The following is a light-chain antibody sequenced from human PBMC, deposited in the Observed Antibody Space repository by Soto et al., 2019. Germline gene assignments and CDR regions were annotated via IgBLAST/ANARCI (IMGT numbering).Light chain of an antibody. CDR3: QSYDSSLSGYV. Sequence: QSVLTQPPSASGTPGQRVTISCSGSSSNIGSNYVYWYQQLPGTAPKLLIFGTSNRPSGVPDRFSGSKSGTSASLAITGLQAEDEAEYYCQSYDSSLSGYVFGTGTKLTVL. J-gene: IGLJ1*01. CDR2: GTS. CDR1: SSNIGSNY. V-gene: IGLV1-40*01.